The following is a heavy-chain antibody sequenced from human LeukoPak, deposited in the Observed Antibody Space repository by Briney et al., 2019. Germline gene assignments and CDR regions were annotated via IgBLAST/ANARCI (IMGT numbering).Heavy chain of an antibody. V-gene: IGHV3-33*01. CDR2: IWYDGSNK. J-gene: IGHJ4*02. CDR3: ARDPAAGTLDY. Sequence: GRSLRLSCAASGFTSSSYGMHWVRQAPGKGLEWVAVIWYDGSNKYYADSVEGRFTISRDNSKNTLYLQMNSLRAEDTAVYYCARDPAAGTLDYWGQGTLVTVSS. CDR1: GFTSSSYG. D-gene: IGHD6-13*01.